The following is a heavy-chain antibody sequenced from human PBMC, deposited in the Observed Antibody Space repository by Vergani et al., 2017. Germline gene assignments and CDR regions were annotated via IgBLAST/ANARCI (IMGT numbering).Heavy chain of an antibody. CDR2: ISSSSSYI. Sequence: VQLVESGGGLVKPGGSLRLSCAASGFTFSSYSMNWVRQAPGKGLEWVSSISSSSSYIYYADSVKGRFTISRDNAKNSLYLQMNSLRAEDTAVYYCARVSRGYCSGGSCCCKGVDYWGQGTLVTVSS. CDR3: ARVSRGYCSGGSCCCKGVDY. V-gene: IGHV3-21*01. CDR1: GFTFSSYS. D-gene: IGHD2-15*01. J-gene: IGHJ4*02.